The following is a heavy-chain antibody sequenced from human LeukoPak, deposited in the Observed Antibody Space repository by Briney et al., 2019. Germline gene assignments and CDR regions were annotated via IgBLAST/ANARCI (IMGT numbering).Heavy chain of an antibody. CDR2: VNPNGGGT. Sequence: GASVKVSCRTSGYTFAAYYVHWVRQAPGQGLEWMGWVNPNGGGTNYAQKFKDRLTLTTDTSISTAYMELSSLESDDTAVYFCAREGVGGAYAMDVWGQGATVTVCS. V-gene: IGHV1-2*02. CDR3: AREGVGGAYAMDV. D-gene: IGHD2-21*01. J-gene: IGHJ6*02. CDR1: GYTFAAYY.